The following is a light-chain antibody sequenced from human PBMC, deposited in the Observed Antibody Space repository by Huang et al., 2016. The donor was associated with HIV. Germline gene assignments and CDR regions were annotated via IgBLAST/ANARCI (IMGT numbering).Light chain of an antibody. Sequence: IVLTQSPGTLSLSPGERSTLSCRASQSVSSTCLAWYQQKPGQAPRLLIQGTSTRAPGIPDRFRGSVSGTAFTLTISRLESEDFAVYYCQHYGTSSWTFGQGTKIEVK. CDR3: QHYGTSSWT. CDR1: QSVSSTC. V-gene: IGKV3-20*01. CDR2: GTS. J-gene: IGKJ1*01.